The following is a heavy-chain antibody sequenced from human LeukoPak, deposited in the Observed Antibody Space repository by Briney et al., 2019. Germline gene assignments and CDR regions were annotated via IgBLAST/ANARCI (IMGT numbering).Heavy chain of an antibody. CDR1: GFTLNSYA. D-gene: IGHD6-19*01. CDR2: ISGSGGST. V-gene: IGHV3-23*01. Sequence: GGSLRLSCAASGFTLNSYAMSWVRQAPGKGLEWVSGISGSGGSTYYADSVKGRFTISRDNSKNTLFLQMNSLRAEDTAVYYCAKAVIAVAYYFDYWGQGTLVTVSS. J-gene: IGHJ4*02. CDR3: AKAVIAVAYYFDY.